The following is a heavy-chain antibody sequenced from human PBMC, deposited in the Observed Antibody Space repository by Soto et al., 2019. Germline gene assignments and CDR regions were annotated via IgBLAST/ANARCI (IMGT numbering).Heavy chain of an antibody. V-gene: IGHV1-18*04. Sequence: GASVKVSCKASGYTFTSYGISWVRQAPGQGLEWMGWISAYNGNTNYAQKLQGRVTMTTDTSTSTAYMELRGLRSDDTAVYYCARGRHYGSGSYPNPSGMDVRGQGTTVTVSS. J-gene: IGHJ6*02. CDR2: ISAYNGNT. D-gene: IGHD3-10*01. CDR1: GYTFTSYG. CDR3: ARGRHYGSGSYPNPSGMDV.